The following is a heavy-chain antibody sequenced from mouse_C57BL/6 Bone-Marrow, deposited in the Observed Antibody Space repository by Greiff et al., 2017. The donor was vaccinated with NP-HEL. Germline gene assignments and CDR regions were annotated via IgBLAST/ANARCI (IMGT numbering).Heavy chain of an antibody. J-gene: IGHJ1*03. D-gene: IGHD6-1*01. CDR1: GFTFSSYT. Sequence: EVQVVESGGGLVKPGGSLKLSCAASGFTFSSYTMSWVRQTPEKRLEWVATISGGGGNTYYPDSVKGRFTISRDNAKNTLYLQMSSLRSEDTALYYCARAVWYFDVWGTGTTVTVSS. CDR3: ARAVWYFDV. CDR2: ISGGGGNT. V-gene: IGHV5-9*01.